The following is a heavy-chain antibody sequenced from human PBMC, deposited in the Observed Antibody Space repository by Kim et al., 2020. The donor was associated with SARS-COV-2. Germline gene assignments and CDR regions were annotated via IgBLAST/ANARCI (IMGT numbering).Heavy chain of an antibody. CDR3: ARDPDRTDFTNHNYHGLAV. D-gene: IGHD2-8*01. J-gene: IGHJ6*02. V-gene: IGHV1-69*13. CDR1: GGTFSTTG. Sequence: SVKVSCRTSGGTFSTTGISWVRQAPGQGLEWMGGIIPILGSANYPHEVHDRVTITADASTSTVYLEVRSLRSDDTAVYYCARDPDRTDFTNHNYHGLAVWGQGTTVTVSS. CDR2: IIPILGSA.